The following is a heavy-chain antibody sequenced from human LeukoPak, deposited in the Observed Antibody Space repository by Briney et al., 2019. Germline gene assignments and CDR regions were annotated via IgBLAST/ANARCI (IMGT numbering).Heavy chain of an antibody. J-gene: IGHJ3*02. CDR1: GFTFSSYE. CDR3: ARENTEDAFDI. V-gene: IGHV3-48*03. D-gene: IGHD1/OR15-1a*01. Sequence: GGSLRLSCAASGFTFSSYERNWVRQAPGKGLEGVSYISSSGTTIYYADSVKGRFTLSRDNAKNSLYLQMNSLRAEDTAVYYCARENTEDAFDIWGQGTMVIVSS. CDR2: ISSSGTTI.